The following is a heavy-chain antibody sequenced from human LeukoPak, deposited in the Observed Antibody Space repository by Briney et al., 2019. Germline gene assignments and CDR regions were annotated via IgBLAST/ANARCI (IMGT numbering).Heavy chain of an antibody. V-gene: IGHV4-61*05. D-gene: IGHD4-17*01. Sequence: SETLSLTCTVSGGSISSSSYSWGWIRQPPGKGLEWIGYIYYSGSTNYNPSLKSRVTISVDTSKNQFSLKLSSVTAADTAVYYCARHVKRRYGDLRYWYFDLWGRGTLVTVSS. CDR1: GGSISSSSYS. CDR2: IYYSGST. J-gene: IGHJ2*01. CDR3: ARHVKRRYGDLRYWYFDL.